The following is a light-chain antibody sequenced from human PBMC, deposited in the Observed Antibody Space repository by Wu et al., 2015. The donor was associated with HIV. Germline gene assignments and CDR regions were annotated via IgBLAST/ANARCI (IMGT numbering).Light chain of an antibody. V-gene: IGKV1-5*03. CDR2: KAS. CDR3: QQYNSYWT. Sequence: DIQMTQSLSTLSASVGDRVTITCRASQSISSWLAWYQQKPGKAPKLLIYKASSLESGVPSRFSGSGSGTEFTLTISSLQPDDFATYYCQQYNSYWTFGRGTKVEIK. CDR1: QSISSW. J-gene: IGKJ1*01.